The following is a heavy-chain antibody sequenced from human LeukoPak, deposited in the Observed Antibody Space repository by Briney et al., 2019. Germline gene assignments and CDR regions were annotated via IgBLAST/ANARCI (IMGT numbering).Heavy chain of an antibody. V-gene: IGHV3-15*01. CDR1: GFTFSNAW. CDR3: TTGPITVFRGVNITTDY. Sequence: GSLRLSCAASGFTFSNAWMSWVRQAPGKGLEWVGRIKSKTDGGTTDYVAPVKGRFTISRDDSKNTLYLQMNSLKTEDTAVYYCTTGPITVFRGVNITTDYWGQGTLVTVSS. D-gene: IGHD3-10*01. CDR2: IKSKTDGGTT. J-gene: IGHJ4*02.